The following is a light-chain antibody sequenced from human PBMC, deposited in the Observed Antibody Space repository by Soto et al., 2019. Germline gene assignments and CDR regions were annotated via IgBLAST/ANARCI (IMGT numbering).Light chain of an antibody. J-gene: IGKJ2*01. Sequence: EIVMTQSPDTLSVSPGERVTLSCRASQSVSSDLAWYQQKPGQAPRLLIYGASTRATDIAARFSVSGSGTECTLTIISLQSEDVAVYYCHQYYNWPPYTFGQGTKLEIK. V-gene: IGKV3-15*01. CDR2: GAS. CDR1: QSVSSD. CDR3: HQYYNWPPYT.